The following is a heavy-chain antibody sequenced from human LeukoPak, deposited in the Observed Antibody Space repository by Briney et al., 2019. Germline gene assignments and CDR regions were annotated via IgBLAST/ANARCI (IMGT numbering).Heavy chain of an antibody. V-gene: IGHV3-21*01. D-gene: IGHD1-26*01. J-gene: IGHJ4*02. CDR3: ARQYSGSHSLDY. Sequence: PGGSLRLSCAASGFTFNTYAMNWVRQAPGKGLEWVSSISSSSSSTYYADSVKGRFTISRDNAKSSLYLQMNSLGVDDTALYYCARQYSGSHSLDYWGQGTLVTVSS. CDR2: ISSSSSST. CDR1: GFTFNTYA.